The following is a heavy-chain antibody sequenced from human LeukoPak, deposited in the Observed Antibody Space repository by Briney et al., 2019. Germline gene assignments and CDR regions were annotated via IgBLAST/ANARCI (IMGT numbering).Heavy chain of an antibody. CDR3: ARDSAAAGKGYYYYYGMDV. V-gene: IGHV4-4*07. CDR1: GGSISSYY. J-gene: IGHJ6*02. D-gene: IGHD6-13*01. Sequence: PSETLSPTRTVSGGSISSYYWSWIRQPAGKGLGWIGRIYTSGSTNYNPSLKSRVTMSVDTSKNQFSLKLSSVTAADTAVYYCARDSAAAGKGYYYYYGMDVWGQGTTVTVSS. CDR2: IYTSGST.